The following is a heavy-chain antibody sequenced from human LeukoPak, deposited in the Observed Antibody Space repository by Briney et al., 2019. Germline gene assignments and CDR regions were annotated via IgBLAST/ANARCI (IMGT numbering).Heavy chain of an antibody. CDR1: GFTVSSYY. D-gene: IGHD3/OR15-3a*01. Sequence: GGSLRLSCAASGFTVSSYYMTWIRQAPGKGLEWVSIIYTNDYTFYAASLRGRFTISRDISKNTLHLQMHSLRAEDTAVYFCARGLHSGPDYWGQGTLVTVSS. CDR2: IYTNDYT. V-gene: IGHV3-53*01. J-gene: IGHJ4*02. CDR3: ARGLHSGPDY.